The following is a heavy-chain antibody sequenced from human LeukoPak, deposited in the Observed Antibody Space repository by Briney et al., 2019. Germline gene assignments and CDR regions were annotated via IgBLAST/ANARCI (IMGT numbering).Heavy chain of an antibody. CDR1: GYTFTGYY. Sequence: GASVKVSCKASGYTFTGYYMHWVRQAPGQGLEWMGWINPNSGGTNYAQKFQGRVTMTRDTSITTAYMELSSLRSDDTAVYYCARVGWNGYYGMGVWGKGTTVTVSS. V-gene: IGHV1-2*02. J-gene: IGHJ6*04. CDR3: ARVGWNGYYGMGV. CDR2: INPNSGGT. D-gene: IGHD3-3*01.